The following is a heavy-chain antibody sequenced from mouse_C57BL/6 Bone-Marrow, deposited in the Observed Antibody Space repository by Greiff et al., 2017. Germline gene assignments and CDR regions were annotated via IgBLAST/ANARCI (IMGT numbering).Heavy chain of an antibody. CDR3: ARGYDYAFFAY. V-gene: IGHV3-1*01. D-gene: IGHD2-4*01. J-gene: IGHJ3*01. CDR2: ISYSGST. Sequence: VQLQQSGPGMVKPSQSLSLTCTVTGYSITSGYDWHWIRHFPGNKLEWMGYISYSGSTNYNPSLKSRISITHDTSKNHFFLKLNSVTTEDTATYYCARGYDYAFFAYWGQGTLVTVSA. CDR1: GYSITSGYD.